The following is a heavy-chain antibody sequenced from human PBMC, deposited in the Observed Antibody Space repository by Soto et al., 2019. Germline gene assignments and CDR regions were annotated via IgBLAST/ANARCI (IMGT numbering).Heavy chain of an antibody. CDR1: GFTFSSYA. J-gene: IGHJ4*02. D-gene: IGHD6-19*01. V-gene: IGHV3-23*01. CDR3: AKDRSGSSGWTESFDY. CDR2: ISGSGGST. Sequence: PGGSLRLSCAASGFTFSSYAMSWVRQAPGKGLEWVSAISGSGGSTYYADSVKGRFTISRDNSKNTLYLQMNSLRAEDTAVYYCAKDRSGSSGWTESFDYWGQGTLVTVSS.